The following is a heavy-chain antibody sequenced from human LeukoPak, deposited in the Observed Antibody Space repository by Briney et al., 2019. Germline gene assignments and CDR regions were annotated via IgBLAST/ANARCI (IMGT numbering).Heavy chain of an antibody. CDR1: GFTFSNYW. CDR3: ARGLRGDHFDF. Sequence: GGSLRLSCAASGFTFSNYWMTWVRQAPGKGLEWVASIKQDGNEKYYVDSVKGRFTISRDSAESSLYLQMNSLRAEDTAVYYCARGLRGDHFDFWGQGTLVTVSS. J-gene: IGHJ4*02. D-gene: IGHD6-25*01. CDR2: IKQDGNEK. V-gene: IGHV3-7*05.